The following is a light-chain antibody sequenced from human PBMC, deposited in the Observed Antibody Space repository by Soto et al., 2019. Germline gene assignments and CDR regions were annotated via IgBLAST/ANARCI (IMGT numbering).Light chain of an antibody. CDR3: HQRQYWPPIT. CDR1: QSVSSSY. V-gene: IGKV3-15*01. Sequence: EIVMTQSPATLSVSPGERATLSCRASQSVSSSYLAWYQQKPCQAPRLLIYGASNRATGIPARFSGSGSGTDFTLTISSLEPEDFAVYYCHQRQYWPPITFGQGTRLEIK. J-gene: IGKJ5*01. CDR2: GAS.